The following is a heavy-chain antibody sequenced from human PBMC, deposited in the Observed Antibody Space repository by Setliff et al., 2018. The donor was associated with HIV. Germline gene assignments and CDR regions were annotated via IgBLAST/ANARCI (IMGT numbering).Heavy chain of an antibody. CDR1: GGSISTYY. CDR2: INYSGST. J-gene: IGHJ6*03. D-gene: IGHD2-15*01. V-gene: IGHV4-59*12. Sequence: SETLSLTCTVSGGSISTYYWNWIRQPPGKGLEWIGYINYSGSTNYNHSLKSRVTISLDTSKKHFSLKLKSVTAADTAVYYCALTGHRLLRGYMDVWGKGTTVTVSS. CDR3: ALTGHRLLRGYMDV.